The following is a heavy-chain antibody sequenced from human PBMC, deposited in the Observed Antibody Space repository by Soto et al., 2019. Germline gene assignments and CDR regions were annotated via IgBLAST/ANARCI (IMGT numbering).Heavy chain of an antibody. CDR3: ASDSSGYFDAFDI. CDR1: GFTFSSYA. J-gene: IGHJ3*02. CDR2: ISGSGVST. V-gene: IGHV3-23*01. D-gene: IGHD3-22*01. Sequence: GGSLRLSCAASGFTFSSYAMSWVRQAPGKGLEWVSGISGSGVSTHYADSVKGRFTISRDNSKNTLYLQMNSLRAEDTAVYYCASDSSGYFDAFDIWGQGTMVTVSS.